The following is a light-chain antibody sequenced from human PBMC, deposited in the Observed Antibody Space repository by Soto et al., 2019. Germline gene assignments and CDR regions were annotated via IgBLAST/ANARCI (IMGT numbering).Light chain of an antibody. V-gene: IGKV3-20*01. CDR2: GAS. CDR3: QQYGSSRT. CDR1: QSVSSSY. Sequence: EIVLTQSPGTLSLSPGERATLSCRASQSVSSSYLAWYQQKPGQAPRLLIYGASSRATGIPDRFSGSGAVTDFTLTISRLEPEAFAVYYCQQYGSSRTFGQGTKVEIK. J-gene: IGKJ1*01.